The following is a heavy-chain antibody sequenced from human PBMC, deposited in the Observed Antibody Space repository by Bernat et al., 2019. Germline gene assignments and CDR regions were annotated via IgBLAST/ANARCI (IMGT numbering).Heavy chain of an antibody. Sequence: EVQLVESGGGLVKPGGSLRLSCAASGFTFSSYSMNWVRQAPGKGLEWVSSISSSSSYIYYADSGKGRFTISRDNAKNSLYLQMNSLRAEDTAVYYCARVWKGYYYDSSGYYPRHFDYWGQGTLVTVSS. D-gene: IGHD3-22*01. CDR2: ISSSSSYI. J-gene: IGHJ4*02. CDR1: GFTFSSYS. V-gene: IGHV3-21*01. CDR3: ARVWKGYYYDSSGYYPRHFDY.